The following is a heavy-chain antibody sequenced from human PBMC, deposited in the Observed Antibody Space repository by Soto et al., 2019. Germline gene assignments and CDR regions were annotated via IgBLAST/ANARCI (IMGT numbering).Heavy chain of an antibody. V-gene: IGHV1-8*01. D-gene: IGHD6-19*01. J-gene: IGHJ4*02. CDR1: GYTFTSYD. CDR2: MNPNSGNT. CDR3: ARERSSGWLDY. Sequence: QVQLVQSGAEVKKPGASVKVSCKASGYTFTSYDINWVRQATGQGLEWMGWMNPNSGNTGYAQKSQXXVTMTRNNSISTAYMELSSLRSEDPAVYYCARERSSGWLDYWGQGTLVTVSS.